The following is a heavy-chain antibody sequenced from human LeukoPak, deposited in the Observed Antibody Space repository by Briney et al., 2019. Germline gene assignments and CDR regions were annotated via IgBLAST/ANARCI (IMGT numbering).Heavy chain of an antibody. CDR1: GFTFSHYA. J-gene: IGHJ4*02. D-gene: IGHD2-2*01. V-gene: IGHV3-30*04. CDR3: ARVMGRYCSSTSCYVDY. Sequence: GGSLRLSCAASGFTFSHYAIHWVRQAPGKGLEWVAVISYDGSNKYYADSVKGRFTISRDNSKNTLYLQMNSLRAEDTAVYYCARVMGRYCSSTSCYVDYWGQGTLVTVSS. CDR2: ISYDGSNK.